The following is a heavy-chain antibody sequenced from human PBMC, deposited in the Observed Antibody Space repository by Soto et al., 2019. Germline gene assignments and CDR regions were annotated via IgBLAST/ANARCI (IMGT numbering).Heavy chain of an antibody. V-gene: IGHV3-30*03. J-gene: IGHJ3*02. D-gene: IGHD6-13*01. CDR1: GFTFSSYG. CDR2: IPNTEKKK. CDR3: ARTAGGRVRGALDI. Sequence: QVQLEESGGGVVQPGTSLRLSCVASGFTFSSYGMHWVRQAPGKGLEWVAVIPNTEKKKYYADSVKGRFTISRDNSQNTLFLQMDSLMYEDTAVYYCARTAGGRVRGALDIWGQGTMVTVS.